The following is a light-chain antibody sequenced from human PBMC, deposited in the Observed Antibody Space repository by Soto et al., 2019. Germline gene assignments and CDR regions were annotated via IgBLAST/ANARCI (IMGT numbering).Light chain of an antibody. V-gene: IGKV3-20*01. Sequence: VLTQSPGTLSLSPGERATLSCRASQSVTSSYLAWYQQKPGQAPRLLIYGASTRATGIPDRFRGGGTGTDFTLTISRLEPEDFAVYYCQEYRSSRTFRQGTKV. CDR1: QSVTSSY. CDR2: GAS. J-gene: IGKJ1*01. CDR3: QEYRSSRT.